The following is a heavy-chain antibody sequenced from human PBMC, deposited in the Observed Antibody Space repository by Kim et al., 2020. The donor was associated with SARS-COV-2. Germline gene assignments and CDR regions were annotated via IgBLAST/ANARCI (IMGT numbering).Heavy chain of an antibody. CDR2: ISYDGSNK. CDR1: GFTFSSCA. CDR3: ARDIDESGYDRNDY. D-gene: IGHD5-12*01. Sequence: GGSLRLSCAASGFTFSSCAMHWVRQAPGKGLEWVAVISYDGSNKNYADSVKGRFTISRDNSKNTLYLQMYNLRAEDTAVFYCARDIDESGYDRNDYWGQGTVVTVSS. V-gene: IGHV3-30-3*01. J-gene: IGHJ4*02.